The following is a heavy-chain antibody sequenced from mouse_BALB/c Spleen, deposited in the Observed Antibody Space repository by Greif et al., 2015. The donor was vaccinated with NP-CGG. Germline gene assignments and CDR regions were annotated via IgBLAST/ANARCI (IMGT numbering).Heavy chain of an antibody. Sequence: VQLQQSGAELVKPGASVKLSCTASGFNIKDTYMHWVKQRPEQGLEWIGRIDPANGNTKYDPKFQGKATITADTSSNTAYLQLSSLTSEDTAVYYCARDYYDYHYAMDYWGQGTSVTVSS. V-gene: IGHV14-3*02. CDR2: IDPANGNT. CDR3: ARDYYDYHYAMDY. D-gene: IGHD2-4*01. CDR1: GFNIKDTY. J-gene: IGHJ4*01.